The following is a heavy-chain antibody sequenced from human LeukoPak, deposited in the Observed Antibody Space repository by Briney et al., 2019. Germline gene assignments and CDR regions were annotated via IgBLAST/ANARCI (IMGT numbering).Heavy chain of an antibody. CDR2: TSSSSTYI. V-gene: IGHV3-21*04. Sequence: GGSLRLSCAASGFTFSNYNMNWVRQAPGKGLEWVSSTSSSSTYIYYADSVKGRFTISRDNRKNLLHLQMDSLRPDDSAVYYCVKDLGSAIKSALALDVWGQGTTVTVSS. CDR3: VKDLGSAIKSALALDV. CDR1: GFTFSNYN. D-gene: IGHD2-15*01. J-gene: IGHJ6*02.